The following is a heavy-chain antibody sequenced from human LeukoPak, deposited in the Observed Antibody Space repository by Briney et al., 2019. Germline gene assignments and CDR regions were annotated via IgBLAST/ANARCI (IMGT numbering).Heavy chain of an antibody. V-gene: IGHV3-53*01. J-gene: IGHJ4*02. D-gene: IGHD1-26*01. CDR1: GFTVSSNY. Sequence: GGSLRLSCAASGFTVSSNYMSWVRQAPGKGLEWVSIIYSGGSTFYADSVKGRFTISRDNAKNSLYLQMSSLRAEDTALYYCARDGGSFSGTDYFDSWGQGTLVTVSS. CDR2: IYSGGST. CDR3: ARDGGSFSGTDYFDS.